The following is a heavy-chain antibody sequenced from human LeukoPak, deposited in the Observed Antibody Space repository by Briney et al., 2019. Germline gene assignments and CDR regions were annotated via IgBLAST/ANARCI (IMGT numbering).Heavy chain of an antibody. V-gene: IGHV1-18*04. CDR2: ISAYNGNT. CDR1: GYTFTSYG. CDR3: ARDPSRYFDNNWFDP. Sequence: GASVKVSCKASGYTFTSYGISWVRQAPGQGLEWMGWISAYNGNTNYAQTLQGRVTMTTDTYASTVYIELRSLRSDDRAVYYCARDPSRYFDNNWFDPWGQGTLVTVSS. J-gene: IGHJ5*02. D-gene: IGHD3-9*01.